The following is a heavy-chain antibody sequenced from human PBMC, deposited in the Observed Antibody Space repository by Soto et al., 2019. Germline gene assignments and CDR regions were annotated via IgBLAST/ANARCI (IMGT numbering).Heavy chain of an antibody. CDR3: TTGGGAARPSRFYYYYYMDV. Sequence: VPVKVSCTASGYTLTGYYMHWVRQAPGQGLEWMGWINPNSGGTNYAQKFQGWVTMTRDTSISTAYMELSRLRSDDTAVYYCTTGGGAARPSRFYYYYYMDVWGKGTTVTVSS. CDR1: GYTLTGYY. J-gene: IGHJ6*03. V-gene: IGHV1-2*04. D-gene: IGHD6-6*01. CDR2: INPNSGGT.